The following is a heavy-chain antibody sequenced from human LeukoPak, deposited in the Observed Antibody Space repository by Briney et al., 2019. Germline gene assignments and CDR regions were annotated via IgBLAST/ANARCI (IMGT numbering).Heavy chain of an antibody. J-gene: IGHJ5*02. CDR3: ARAAMPAQKYNWFDP. D-gene: IGHD2-2*01. V-gene: IGHV4-59*01. CDR1: GGSISSYY. Sequence: PSETLSLTCTVSGGSISSYYWSWIRQPPGKGLEWIGYIYYSGSTNYNPSLKSRVTISVDTSKNQFSLKLSSVTAADTAVYYCARAAMPAQKYNWFDPWGQGTLVTVSS. CDR2: IYYSGST.